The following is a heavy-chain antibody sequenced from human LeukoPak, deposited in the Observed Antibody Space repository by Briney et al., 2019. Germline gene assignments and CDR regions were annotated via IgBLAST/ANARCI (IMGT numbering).Heavy chain of an antibody. CDR1: GGSISSSSYY. V-gene: IGHV4-39*01. CDR2: IYYSGST. Sequence: SETLSLTCTVSGGSISSSSYYWGWIRQPPGKGLEWIGSIYYSGSTYYNPSLKSRVTISVDTSKNQLSLKLSSVTAADTAVYYCARRGGMITFGGVIVPYYFDYWGQGTLVTVSS. CDR3: ARRGGMITFGGVIVPYYFDY. J-gene: IGHJ4*01. D-gene: IGHD3-16*02.